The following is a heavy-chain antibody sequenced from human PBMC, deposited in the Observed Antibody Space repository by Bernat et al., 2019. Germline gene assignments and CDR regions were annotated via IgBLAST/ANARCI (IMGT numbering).Heavy chain of an antibody. V-gene: IGHV3-66*01. CDR2: IYSGGST. CDR3: ARGRGDYGSGKLDY. CDR1: GFTVSSNY. J-gene: IGHJ4*02. D-gene: IGHD3-10*01. Sequence: EVQLVESGGGLVQPGGSLRLSCAASGFTVSSNYMSWVRQAPGKGLEWVSVIYSGGSTYYADSVKGRLTISRDNSKNPLYLQMNSLRAEDTAVYYCARGRGDYGSGKLDYWGQGTLVTVSS.